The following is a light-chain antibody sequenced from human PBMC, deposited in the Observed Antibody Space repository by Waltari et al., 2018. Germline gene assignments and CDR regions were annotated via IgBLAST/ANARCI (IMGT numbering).Light chain of an antibody. CDR2: EVS. Sequence: QSALTQPASVSGSPGQSITISCTGTRSDVGGYNYVSWYQQHPDKVPKLIIFEVSHRPSGVPDRFSGSKSGNTASLTISGLQTEDEANYYCSSYTASSTRVFGGGTTLTVL. CDR3: SSYTASSTRV. V-gene: IGLV2-14*01. CDR1: RSDVGGYNY. J-gene: IGLJ3*02.